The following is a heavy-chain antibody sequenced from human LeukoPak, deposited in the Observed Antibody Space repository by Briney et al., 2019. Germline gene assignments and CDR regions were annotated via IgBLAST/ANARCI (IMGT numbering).Heavy chain of an antibody. Sequence: SETLSLTCAVSGGSISSSSYYWGWIRQPPGKGLEWIGSIYYSGSTYYNPSLKSRVTISVDTSKNQFSLKLSSVTAADTAVYYCARLSQGCFDYWGQGTLVTVSS. CDR3: ARLSQGCFDY. D-gene: IGHD3-3*02. CDR2: IYYSGST. V-gene: IGHV4-39*01. J-gene: IGHJ4*02. CDR1: GGSISSSSYY.